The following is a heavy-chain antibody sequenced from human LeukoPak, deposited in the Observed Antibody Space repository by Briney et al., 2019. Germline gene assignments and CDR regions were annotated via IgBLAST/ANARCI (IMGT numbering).Heavy chain of an antibody. CDR1: GGSISSYY. Sequence: SETLSLTCTVSGGSISSYYWSWIRQPPGKGLEWIGYIYYSGSTNYNPSLKSRVTISVDTSKNQFSLKLSSVTAADTAVYYCARGTSSSWHFSTKSGHWFDPWGQGTLVTVSS. V-gene: IGHV4-59*01. CDR2: IYYSGST. CDR3: ARGTSSSWHFSTKSGHWFDP. D-gene: IGHD6-13*01. J-gene: IGHJ5*02.